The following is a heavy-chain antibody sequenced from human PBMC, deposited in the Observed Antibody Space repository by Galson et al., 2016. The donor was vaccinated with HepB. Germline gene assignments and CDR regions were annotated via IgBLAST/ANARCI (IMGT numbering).Heavy chain of an antibody. CDR1: GFSFSTYS. J-gene: IGHJ4*02. CDR3: ARLRTGASGSYYYDS. D-gene: IGHD3-10*01. CDR2: IDPTTTYI. V-gene: IGHV3-21*01. Sequence: CAASGFSFSTYSMNWVRQAPGKGLEWVSSIDPTTTYIYYADSLKGRFTISRDNAKNSLYLQVNSLRVEDTAVYYCARLRTGASGSYYYDSLGQGTLVTVSA.